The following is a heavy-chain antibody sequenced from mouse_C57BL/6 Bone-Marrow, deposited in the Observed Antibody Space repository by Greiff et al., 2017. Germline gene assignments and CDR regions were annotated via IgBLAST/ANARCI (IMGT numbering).Heavy chain of an antibody. CDR3: ARGGNYGNYAWFAY. D-gene: IGHD2-1*01. CDR2: INPYNGGT. CDR1: GYTFTDYY. J-gene: IGHJ3*01. V-gene: IGHV1-19*01. Sequence: VQLQQSGPVLVKPGASVKMSCKASGYTFTDYYMNWVKQSHGKSLEWIGVINPYNGGTSYNQKFKGKATLTVDKSSSTAYMELNSLTSEDSAVYYCARGGNYGNYAWFAYWGQGTLVTVSA.